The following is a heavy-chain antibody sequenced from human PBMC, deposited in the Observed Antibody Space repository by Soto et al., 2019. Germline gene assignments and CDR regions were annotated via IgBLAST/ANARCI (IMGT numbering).Heavy chain of an antibody. V-gene: IGHV3-33*01. CDR3: ATGWANIAARPRY. J-gene: IGHJ4*02. D-gene: IGHD6-6*01. Sequence: QVQLVESGGGVVQPGRSLRLSCAASGFTFSSYGMHWVRQAPGKGLEWVAGIRYDASNIYYADSVKGRFTISRDNSEHPLYLQMDNLTAEDTAVYYCATGWANIAARPRYWCQGTLVTVSS. CDR1: GFTFSSYG. CDR2: IRYDASNI.